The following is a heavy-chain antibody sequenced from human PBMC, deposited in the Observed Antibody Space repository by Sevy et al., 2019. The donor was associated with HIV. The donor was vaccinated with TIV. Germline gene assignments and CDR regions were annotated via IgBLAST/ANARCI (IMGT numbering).Heavy chain of an antibody. V-gene: IGHV4-59*01. CDR2: FNFTGNT. CDR1: GGSISSYF. D-gene: IGHD1-1*01. J-gene: IGHJ4*02. Sequence: SETLSLTCSVSGGSISSYFWTWVRQSPGKGWEWIGTFNFTGNTDYSPSLRSRVTLSLDTSKSQFSLTLKSVTAADTAIYFCARDSTTRPRVLDYWGQGTLVTVSS. CDR3: ARDSTTRPRVLDY.